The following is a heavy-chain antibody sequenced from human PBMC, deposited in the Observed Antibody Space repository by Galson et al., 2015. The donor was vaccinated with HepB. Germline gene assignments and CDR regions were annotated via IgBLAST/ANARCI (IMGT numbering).Heavy chain of an antibody. CDR2: IIPIFGSA. CDR1: GGTFSTYT. V-gene: IGHV1-69*13. CDR3: ARQYDTSGYYPY. D-gene: IGHD3-22*01. Sequence: SVKVSCKASGGTFSTYTLGWVRQAPGQGLEWMGGIIPIFGSANYAQRFQGRVTITADDSTSTTYMELRRLRSEDTAVYYCARQYDTSGYYPYWGQGTLVTVSS. J-gene: IGHJ1*01.